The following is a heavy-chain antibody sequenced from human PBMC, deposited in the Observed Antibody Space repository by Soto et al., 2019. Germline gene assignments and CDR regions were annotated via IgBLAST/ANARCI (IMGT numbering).Heavy chain of an antibody. J-gene: IGHJ4*02. CDR3: ARGDPPPDCSGGSCYYPPEFDY. V-gene: IGHV3-21*01. Sequence: GGSLRLSCAASGFAFNSYSISWVRQAPGKGLEWVSSISSSASYIYYADSVKGRFTISRDNAKNSVYLQMNSLRGEDTAVYYCARGDPPPDCSGGSCYYPPEFDYWGQGTLVTVSS. CDR1: GFAFNSYS. CDR2: ISSSASYI. D-gene: IGHD2-15*01.